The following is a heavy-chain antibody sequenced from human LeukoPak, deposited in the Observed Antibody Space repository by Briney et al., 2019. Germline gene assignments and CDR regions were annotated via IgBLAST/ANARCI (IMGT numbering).Heavy chain of an antibody. D-gene: IGHD6-13*01. CDR3: ASGTAIAAAGDC. J-gene: IGHJ4*02. CDR1: GYTFTSYY. CDR2: INPSGGST. V-gene: IGHV1-46*01. Sequence: ASVKVSCKASGYTFTSYYMHWVRQAPGQGLEWMGIINPSGGSTSYAQKFQGRVTMTRDMSTSTVYMELSSLRSEDTAVYYCASGTAIAAAGDCWGQGTLVTVSS.